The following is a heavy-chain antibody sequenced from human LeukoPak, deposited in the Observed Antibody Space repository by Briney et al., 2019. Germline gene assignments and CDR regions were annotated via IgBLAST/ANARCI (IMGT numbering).Heavy chain of an antibody. CDR1: GYTFTGHN. CDR2: IDPKSGAT. V-gene: IGHV1-2*02. D-gene: IGHD6-19*01. Sequence: ASVKVSCKASGYTFTGHNMHWVRQAPGQGLEWMGWIDPKSGATNYAQKFQGRVTMTMDTSISTTYMDLSRLRSDDTAVYYCARWDGSVSGWSGPLDYWGQGSLVTVSS. CDR3: ARWDGSVSGWSGPLDY. J-gene: IGHJ4*02.